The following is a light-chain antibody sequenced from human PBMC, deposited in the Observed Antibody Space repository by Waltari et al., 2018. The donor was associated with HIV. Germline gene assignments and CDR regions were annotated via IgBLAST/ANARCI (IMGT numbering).Light chain of an antibody. CDR2: KAS. V-gene: IGKV1-5*03. Sequence: DIQMTQSPSTLSASVGDRVTITCRASQSINTYLAWYQQKPGKAPKLLIYKASNLQSGVPSRFSGSGSGTEFTLTISSLQPDDFASYYCQQYSFYSGTFGQGTKVEIK. J-gene: IGKJ1*01. CDR3: QQYSFYSGT. CDR1: QSINTY.